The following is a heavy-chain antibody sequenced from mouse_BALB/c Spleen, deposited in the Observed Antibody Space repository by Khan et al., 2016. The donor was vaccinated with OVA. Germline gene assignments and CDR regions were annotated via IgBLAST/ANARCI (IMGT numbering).Heavy chain of an antibody. Sequence: EVQLQESGPGLVKPSQSLSLTCTVTGYSITSGYGWNWIRKFPGNQLECTAYISDSGYTNYNPCVKSRISITRDTSKNQFSLQLNSVTTEDTATYYFAKTARIKYWGQGTTVTVSS. D-gene: IGHD3-3*01. V-gene: IGHV3-1*02. CDR1: GYSITSGYG. J-gene: IGHJ2*01. CDR3: AKTARIKY. CDR2: ISDSGYT.